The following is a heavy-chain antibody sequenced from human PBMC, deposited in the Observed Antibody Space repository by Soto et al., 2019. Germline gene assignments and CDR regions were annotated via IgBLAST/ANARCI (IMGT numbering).Heavy chain of an antibody. Sequence: PVGSLRLSCAASGFTVSSIYMSWVRQAPGKGLEWVSVIYSGGSTYYADSVKGRFTISRDNSKDTLYLQMNSLRADDTAVYFCARGLLGVNQAYWGQGTLVTVSS. D-gene: IGHD3-16*01. J-gene: IGHJ4*02. CDR3: ARGLLGVNQAY. CDR2: IYSGGST. CDR1: GFTVSSIY. V-gene: IGHV3-66*01.